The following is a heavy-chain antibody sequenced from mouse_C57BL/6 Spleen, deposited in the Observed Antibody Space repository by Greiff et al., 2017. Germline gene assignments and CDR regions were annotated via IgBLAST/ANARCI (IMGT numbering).Heavy chain of an antibody. J-gene: IGHJ2*01. CDR3: ARRLPRWDEGYFDY. V-gene: IGHV1-64*01. CDR1: GYTFTSYW. CDR2: IHPNSGST. D-gene: IGHD4-1*01. Sequence: QVQLQQSGAELVKPGASVKLSCKASGYTFTSYWMHWVKQRPGQGLEWIGMIHPNSGSTNYNETFKSKATLTVDKSSSTAYLQLSSLTSEDSAVYYCARRLPRWDEGYFDYWGQGTTLTVSS.